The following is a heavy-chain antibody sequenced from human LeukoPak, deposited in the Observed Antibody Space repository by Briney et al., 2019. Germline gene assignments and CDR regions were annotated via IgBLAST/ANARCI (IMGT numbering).Heavy chain of an antibody. CDR2: ISYDGSNK. J-gene: IGHJ4*01. D-gene: IGHD1-7*01. V-gene: IGHV3-30*19. Sequence: GGSLRLSCAASGFTFSSYGMHWVRQAPGKGLEWVAVISYDGSNKYYADSVKGRFTISRDNSKNTLYLQINSLRAEDTAVYFCAKESTGSTSLDYW. CDR1: GFTFSSYG. CDR3: AKESTGSTSLDY.